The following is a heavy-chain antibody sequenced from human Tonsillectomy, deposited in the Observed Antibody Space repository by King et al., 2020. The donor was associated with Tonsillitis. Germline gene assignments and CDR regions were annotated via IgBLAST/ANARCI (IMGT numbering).Heavy chain of an antibody. Sequence: QLQESGPGLVKPSETLSLTCTVSGGSISSSSFYWGWIRQPPGKGLEWIGSIYYSGSTYYNPSLKSRVTISVDTSKNQFSLKLSSVTAADTAVYYCARHGQLVDDAFDIWGQGTMVTVSS. J-gene: IGHJ3*02. CDR1: GGSISSSSFY. D-gene: IGHD6-13*01. CDR2: IYYSGST. CDR3: ARHGQLVDDAFDI. V-gene: IGHV4-39*07.